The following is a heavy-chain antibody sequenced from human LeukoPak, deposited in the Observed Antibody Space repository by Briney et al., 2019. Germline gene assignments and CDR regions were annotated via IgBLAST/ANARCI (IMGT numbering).Heavy chain of an antibody. CDR3: AKDYGGKPFEY. Sequence: GGSLRLSCAASGLTFSSYAVSWVRQAPGKGLEWVSSISGSGGDTFYAESVRGRFTISRDNSKNTLYLQMSSLRAEDTAVYYCAKDYGGKPFEYWGQGSLVTVSS. J-gene: IGHJ4*02. D-gene: IGHD4-23*01. V-gene: IGHV3-23*01. CDR2: ISGSGGDT. CDR1: GLTFSSYA.